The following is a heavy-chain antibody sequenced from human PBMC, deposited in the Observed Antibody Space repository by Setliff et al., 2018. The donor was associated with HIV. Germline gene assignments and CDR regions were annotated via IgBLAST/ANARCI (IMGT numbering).Heavy chain of an antibody. CDR1: GYTFTSHV. J-gene: IGHJ4*01. D-gene: IGHD3-16*01. CDR3: ARRRGGYFDY. CDR2: INTGNDNA. V-gene: IGHV1-3*04. Sequence: ASVKVSCKASGYTFTSHVLHWVRQAPGQGLEWMGWINTGNDNAQYSQRFQGRVRFSKDTSATTAAMELSNLASEDTAVYYCARRRGGYFDYWGHGTLVTVSS.